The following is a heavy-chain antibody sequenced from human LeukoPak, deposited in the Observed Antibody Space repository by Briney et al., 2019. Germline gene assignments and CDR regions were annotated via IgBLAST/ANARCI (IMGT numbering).Heavy chain of an antibody. J-gene: IGHJ3*02. Sequence: AGRSLRLSCAASGFTFSSYGMHWVRQAPGKGLEWVAVIWYDGSNKYYADSVKGRFTISRDNSKNTVYLQMNSLRAEDTAIYYCAKAVGSSGYFSRDAFDIWGQGTMVTVSS. CDR1: GFTFSSYG. CDR3: AKAVGSSGYFSRDAFDI. CDR2: IWYDGSNK. D-gene: IGHD3-22*01. V-gene: IGHV3-33*06.